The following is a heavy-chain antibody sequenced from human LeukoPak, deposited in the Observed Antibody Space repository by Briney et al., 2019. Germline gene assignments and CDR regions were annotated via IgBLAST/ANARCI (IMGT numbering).Heavy chain of an antibody. Sequence: GGSLRLSCAASGFTFSSYRMNWVRQAPGKGLEWVSSISSSSSYIYYADSVKGRFTISRDNAKNSLYLQMNSLRAEDTAVYYCARDNGDLGFDYWGQGTLVTVSS. CDR3: ARDNGDLGFDY. CDR2: ISSSSSYI. D-gene: IGHD4-17*01. J-gene: IGHJ4*02. CDR1: GFTFSSYR. V-gene: IGHV3-21*01.